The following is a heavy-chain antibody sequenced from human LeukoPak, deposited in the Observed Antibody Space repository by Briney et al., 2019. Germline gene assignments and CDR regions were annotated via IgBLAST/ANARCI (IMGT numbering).Heavy chain of an antibody. CDR3: AGLGLTHY. CDR1: GFTFSSYS. D-gene: IGHD1-14*01. Sequence: GGTLRLSCVASGFTFSSYSMNWVRQAPGKGLEWVSSISSSSSYIYYADSVKGRFTISRDNAKNSLYLQMNSLRAEDTAVYYCAGLGLTHYWGQGTLVTVSS. V-gene: IGHV3-21*04. J-gene: IGHJ4*02. CDR2: ISSSSSYI.